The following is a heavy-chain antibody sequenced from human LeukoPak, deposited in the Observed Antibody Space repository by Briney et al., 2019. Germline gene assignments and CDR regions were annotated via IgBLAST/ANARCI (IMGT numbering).Heavy chain of an antibody. V-gene: IGHV3-23*01. J-gene: IGHJ3*02. CDR3: ARATYDSSGYYPEGAFDI. CDR2: ILGGGGRT. CDR1: GFTFSTYA. Sequence: GGSLRLSCAASGFTFSTYAMSWVRQAPGKGLEWVSTILGGGGRTYYADSVKGRFTISRDNSKNTLYLQMNSLRAEDTALYYCARATYDSSGYYPEGAFDIWGQGTMVTVSS. D-gene: IGHD3-22*01.